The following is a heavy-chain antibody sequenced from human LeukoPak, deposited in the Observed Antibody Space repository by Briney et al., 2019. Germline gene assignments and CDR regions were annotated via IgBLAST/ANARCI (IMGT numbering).Heavy chain of an antibody. CDR2: VSAYNANT. Sequence: ASVKVSCKASGYTFTSYGISWVRQAPGQGLEWMGWVSAYNANTNYAQKLQGRVTMTTDTSTSTAYMELMSLRSDDTAVYYCARGENYDFWSAYPFDYWGQGTLVTVSS. V-gene: IGHV1-18*01. D-gene: IGHD3-3*01. CDR3: ARGENYDFWSAYPFDY. CDR1: GYTFTSYG. J-gene: IGHJ4*02.